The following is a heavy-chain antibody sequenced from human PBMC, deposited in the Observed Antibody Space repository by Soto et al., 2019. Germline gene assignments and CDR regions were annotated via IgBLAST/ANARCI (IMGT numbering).Heavy chain of an antibody. CDR3: ARVAVSVVAATLGAFDI. CDR1: GGSISSSNW. J-gene: IGHJ3*02. Sequence: QVQLQESGPGLVKPSGTLSLTCAVSGGSISSSNWWSWVRQPPGKGLEWIGEIYHSGSTNYNPSLKSRVTITGDKSRSQFSLKLSTVPAADTAVYYCARVAVSVVAATLGAFDIWGQGTMVTVSS. CDR2: IYHSGST. V-gene: IGHV4-4*02. D-gene: IGHD2-15*01.